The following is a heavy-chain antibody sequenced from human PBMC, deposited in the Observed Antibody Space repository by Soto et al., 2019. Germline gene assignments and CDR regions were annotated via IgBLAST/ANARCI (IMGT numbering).Heavy chain of an antibody. Sequence: QVQLVQSGAEVKKPGASVKVSCKASGYTFTGYYMHWVRQAPGQGLEWMGWINPNSGGTNYAQKFQVWVTMTRDTSISTAYMELSRLRSDDTAVYYCARARYYYDSSGYRSAGNFDYWGQGTLVTVSS. CDR1: GYTFTGYY. CDR2: INPNSGGT. J-gene: IGHJ4*02. CDR3: ARARYYYDSSGYRSAGNFDY. V-gene: IGHV1-2*04. D-gene: IGHD3-22*01.